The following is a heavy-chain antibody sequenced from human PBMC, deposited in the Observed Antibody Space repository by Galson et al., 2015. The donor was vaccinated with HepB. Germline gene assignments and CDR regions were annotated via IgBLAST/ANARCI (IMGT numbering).Heavy chain of an antibody. Sequence: SLRLSCAASGFTFSTYSMNWVRQAPGKGLEWVSYISSGSSTIYYADSVKGRFTISRDNAKNSLYLQMNSLRAEDTAVYYCARDRLPDAFDIWGQGTMVTVSS. CDR3: ARDRLPDAFDI. V-gene: IGHV3-48*04. J-gene: IGHJ3*02. D-gene: IGHD2-21*02. CDR2: ISSGSSTI. CDR1: GFTFSTYS.